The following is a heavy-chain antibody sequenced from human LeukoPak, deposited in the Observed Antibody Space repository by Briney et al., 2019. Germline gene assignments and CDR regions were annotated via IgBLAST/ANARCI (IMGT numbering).Heavy chain of an antibody. D-gene: IGHD1-7*01. V-gene: IGHV3-23*01. Sequence: GGSLRLSCAASGFTFSSYAMNWVRQAPGKGLEWVSVISDTGVGTYYADSVKGRFTISRDNSRDTLYLQMNSLRADDTAVYYCAKSVTGTRAFDIWGQGTMVTVSS. CDR2: ISDTGVGT. CDR3: AKSVTGTRAFDI. J-gene: IGHJ3*02. CDR1: GFTFSSYA.